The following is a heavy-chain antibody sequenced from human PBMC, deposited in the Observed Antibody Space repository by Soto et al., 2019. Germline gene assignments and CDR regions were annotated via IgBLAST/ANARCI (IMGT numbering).Heavy chain of an antibody. CDR3: AGETYYYGSGNYGWFDP. D-gene: IGHD3-10*01. CDR1: GFTVSTKY. J-gene: IGHJ5*02. V-gene: IGHV3-53*01. Sequence: EVQLAESGGGLIQPGGSLRLSCAASGFTVSTKYMNWVRQAPGRGLEWVSVIYPGGNTYYTDSVKGRFTISRDSSRNTMFLQMNSLRAEDTALYYCAGETYYYGSGNYGWFDPWGQGTLVTVSS. CDR2: IYPGGNT.